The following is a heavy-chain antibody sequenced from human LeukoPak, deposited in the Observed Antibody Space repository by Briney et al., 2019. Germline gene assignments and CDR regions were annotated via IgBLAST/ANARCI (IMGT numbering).Heavy chain of an antibody. D-gene: IGHD3-10*01. V-gene: IGHV4-31*03. CDR2: IYYSGST. CDR3: ARQHRVRYYYGSGSYPDY. Sequence: SEILSLTCTVSGGSISSGGYYWSWIRQHPGKGLGWIGYIYYSGSTYYNPSLKSRVTISVDTSKNQFSLKLSSVTAADTAVYYCARQHRVRYYYGSGSYPDYWGQGTLVTVSS. CDR1: GGSISSGGYY. J-gene: IGHJ4*02.